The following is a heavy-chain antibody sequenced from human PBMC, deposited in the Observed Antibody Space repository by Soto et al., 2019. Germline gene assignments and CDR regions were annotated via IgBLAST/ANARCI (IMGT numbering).Heavy chain of an antibody. D-gene: IGHD6-19*01. J-gene: IGHJ5*02. V-gene: IGHV3-23*01. Sequence: EVQLLQSGGGLVQPGGSLRLSCTASGFTFSSYAMSWVHQSPGKGLEWVSAITGSGGNTYYADSVKGRFTISRDNSKNTLYLQMDSLRAEDTAVYYCAKEYEQWLEKCWFDPWDQGTLVTVSS. CDR3: AKEYEQWLEKCWFDP. CDR1: GFTFSSYA. CDR2: ITGSGGNT.